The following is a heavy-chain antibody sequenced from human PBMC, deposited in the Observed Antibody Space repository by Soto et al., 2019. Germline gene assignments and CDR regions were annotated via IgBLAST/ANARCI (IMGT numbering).Heavy chain of an antibody. V-gene: IGHV4-30-4*01. CDR3: ARADLNEYQLYLRDWFDP. CDR2: IYYSGST. J-gene: IGHJ5*02. D-gene: IGHD2-2*01. CDR1: GGSISSGDYY. Sequence: SETLSLTCTVSGGSISSGDYYWSWIRQPPGKGLEWIGYIYYSGSTYYNPSLKSRVTISVDTSKNQFSLKLSSVTAADTAVYYCARADLNEYQLYLRDWFDPWGQGTLVTVSS.